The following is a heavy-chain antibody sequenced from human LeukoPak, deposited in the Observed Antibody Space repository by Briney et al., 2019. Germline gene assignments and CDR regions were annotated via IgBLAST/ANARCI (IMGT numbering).Heavy chain of an antibody. CDR1: GFTFSSYS. CDR3: ARVLQGYDILTGYYYFDY. Sequence: GGSLRLSCAASGFTFSSYSMNWVRQAPGKGLEWVSYISSSSSTIYYADSVKGRFTISRDNAKNSLYLQMNSLRSDDTAVYYCARVLQGYDILTGYYYFDYWGQGTLVTVSS. J-gene: IGHJ4*02. V-gene: IGHV3-48*01. D-gene: IGHD3-9*01. CDR2: ISSSSSTI.